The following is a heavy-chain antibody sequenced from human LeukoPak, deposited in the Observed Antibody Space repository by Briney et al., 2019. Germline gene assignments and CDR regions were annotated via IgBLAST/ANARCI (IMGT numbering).Heavy chain of an antibody. CDR2: IYHSGST. CDR3: AGGTPEYYYMDV. V-gene: IGHV4-30-2*01. Sequence: SQTLSLTCAVSGGSISSGGYSWSWIRQPPGKGLEWIGYIYHSGSTYYNPSLKSRVTISVDRSKNQFSLKLSSVTAADTAVYYCAGGTPEYYYMDVWGKGTTVTVSS. D-gene: IGHD1-14*01. J-gene: IGHJ6*03. CDR1: GGSISSGGYS.